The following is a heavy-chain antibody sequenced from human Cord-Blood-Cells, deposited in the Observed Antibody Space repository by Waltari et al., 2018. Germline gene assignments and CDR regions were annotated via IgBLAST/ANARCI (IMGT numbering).Heavy chain of an antibody. Sequence: QVQLVQSGAEVKKPGSSVKVSCKASGGTFSSYAISWVRQAPGQGLEWMGGIIPIFGTANYAQKFQGRVTITADKSTSTAYMELSSLRSEDTAVYYCARKSIAAAGTHYYYYGMDVWGQGTTVTVSS. D-gene: IGHD6-13*01. CDR2: IIPIFGTA. CDR3: ARKSIAAAGTHYYYYGMDV. CDR1: GGTFSSYA. V-gene: IGHV1-69*06. J-gene: IGHJ6*02.